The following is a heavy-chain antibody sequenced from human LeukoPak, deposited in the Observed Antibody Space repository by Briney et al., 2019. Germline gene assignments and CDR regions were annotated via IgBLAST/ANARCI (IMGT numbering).Heavy chain of an antibody. D-gene: IGHD1-26*01. CDR3: ARSSAGVGATNLDY. V-gene: IGHV1-69*02. CDR2: IIPILGIA. Sequence: GASVKVSCKASGDTFSSYTISWVRQAPGQGLEWMGRIIPILGIANYAQKFQGRVTITADKSTSTAYMELSSLRSEDTAVYYCARSSAGVGATNLDYWGQGTLVTVSS. CDR1: GDTFSSYT. J-gene: IGHJ4*02.